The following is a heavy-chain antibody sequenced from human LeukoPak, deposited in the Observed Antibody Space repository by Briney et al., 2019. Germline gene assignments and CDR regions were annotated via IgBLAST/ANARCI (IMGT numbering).Heavy chain of an antibody. V-gene: IGHV4-59*01. CDR3: ERAIFWSGYYSRDYYYGLDV. Sequence: PSETLSLTCTVSGRSISTDYWSWIRQPPGKGLEWIGYMSYSASTIYNPSLKSRVTISVDTSKNRFSLQLSSVTDADSAVYYCERAIFWSGYYSRDYYYGLDVWGQGTTVTVSS. J-gene: IGHJ6*02. CDR1: GRSISTDY. CDR2: MSYSAST. D-gene: IGHD3-3*01.